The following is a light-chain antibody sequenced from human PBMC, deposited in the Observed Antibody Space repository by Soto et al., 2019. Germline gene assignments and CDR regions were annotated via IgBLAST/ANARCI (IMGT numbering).Light chain of an antibody. CDR1: QSVTRNY. CDR3: QRYGGSPPYT. J-gene: IGKJ2*01. Sequence: EIVLTQSPGTLSLSPGERATLSCRASQSVTRNYLAWYQQKPGQAPRFLIFGASTRATGIPDRFSGSGSGTDFTLTISRLEPEDFSVYYCQRYGGSPPYTFGQGTKLEI. CDR2: GAS. V-gene: IGKV3-20*01.